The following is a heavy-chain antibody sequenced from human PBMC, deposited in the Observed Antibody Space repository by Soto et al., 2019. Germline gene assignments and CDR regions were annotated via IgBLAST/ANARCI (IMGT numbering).Heavy chain of an antibody. V-gene: IGHV3-21*01. J-gene: IGHJ4*02. CDR1: GFTFGTYS. Sequence: GSLRLSCAASGFTFGTYSMNWVRQAPGKGLEWVSSISRSSSYIYYADSVKGRFTISRDNAKNSLYLQMNSLRAEDTAVYYCARARSSDYDITAFDYWGQGTRVTVSS. CDR2: ISRSSSYI. CDR3: ARARSSDYDITAFDY. D-gene: IGHD3-9*01.